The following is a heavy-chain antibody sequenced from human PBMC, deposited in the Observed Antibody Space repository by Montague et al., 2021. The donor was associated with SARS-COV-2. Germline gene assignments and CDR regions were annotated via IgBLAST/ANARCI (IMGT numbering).Heavy chain of an antibody. CDR1: RFTFGGYD. CDR2: IGIGGDT. V-gene: IGHV3-13*04. CDR3: ARGGEWSYSSLPDS. J-gene: IGHJ5*02. Sequence: SLRLSCAASRFTFGGYDMNWVRQAPGKGLEWVSAIGIGGDTYYLGSAMGRLFISRENAKNSLYLQMNSLRVGDTAEYYCARGGEWSYSSLPDSWGQGTLVTVSS. D-gene: IGHD1-26*01.